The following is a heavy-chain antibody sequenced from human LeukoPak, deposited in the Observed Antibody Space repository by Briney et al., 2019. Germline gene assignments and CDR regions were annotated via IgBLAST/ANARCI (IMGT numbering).Heavy chain of an antibody. CDR3: ATALGYSNPFDY. J-gene: IGHJ4*02. CDR2: IIPILGIA. D-gene: IGHD4-11*01. Sequence: SVKVSCKASGGTFSSYAISWVRQAPGQGLEWMGRIIPILGIANYAQKFQGRVTITADKSTSTAYMELSSLRSEDTAVYYCATALGYSNPFDYWGQGTLVTVSS. CDR1: GGTFSSYA. V-gene: IGHV1-69*04.